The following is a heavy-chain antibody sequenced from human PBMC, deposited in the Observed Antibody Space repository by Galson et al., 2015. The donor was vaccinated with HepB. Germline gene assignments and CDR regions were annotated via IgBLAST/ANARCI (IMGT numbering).Heavy chain of an antibody. D-gene: IGHD3-22*01. Sequence: SVKVSCKASGGTFSSYAISWVRQAPGQGLEWMGGIIPIFGTANYAQKFQGRVTITADESTSTAYMELSSLRSEDTAVYCCARRLRGGYYYDSSGYYWWGQGTLVTVSS. J-gene: IGHJ4*02. CDR1: GGTFSSYA. CDR3: ARRLRGGYYYDSSGYYW. CDR2: IIPIFGTA. V-gene: IGHV1-69*13.